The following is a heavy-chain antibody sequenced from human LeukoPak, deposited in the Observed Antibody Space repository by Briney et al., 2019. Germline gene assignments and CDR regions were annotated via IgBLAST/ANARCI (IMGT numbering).Heavy chain of an antibody. CDR3: IRLVVDTAMAFDY. D-gene: IGHD5-18*01. J-gene: IGHJ4*02. CDR1: GFTFSGSA. V-gene: IGHV3-73*01. Sequence: GGSLRLSCAASGFTFSGSAVHWVRQASGKGLEWVGRIRSKANNYATAYAASVKGRFTLSRDDSKNTAYLQMDSLKTEDTAVYYCIRLVVDTAMAFDYWGQGALVTVSS. CDR2: IRSKANNYAT.